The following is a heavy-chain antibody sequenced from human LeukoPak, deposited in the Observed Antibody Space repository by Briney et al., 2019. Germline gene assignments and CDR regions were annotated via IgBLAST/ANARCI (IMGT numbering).Heavy chain of an antibody. CDR3: AKELTRASSWYEDY. Sequence: GGSLRLSCAASGFTFSNYGMHWVRQAPGKGLEWVAVISYDGSAEYYADSVKGRFAIYRDNSRNTLYLQMNSLRPEDTAVYYCAKELTRASSWYEDYWGQGTLVTVSS. CDR2: ISYDGSAE. CDR1: GFTFSNYG. D-gene: IGHD6-13*01. V-gene: IGHV3-30*18. J-gene: IGHJ4*02.